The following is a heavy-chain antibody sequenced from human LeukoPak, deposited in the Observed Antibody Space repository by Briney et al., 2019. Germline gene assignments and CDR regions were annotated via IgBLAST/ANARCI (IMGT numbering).Heavy chain of an antibody. V-gene: IGHV3-48*03. D-gene: IGHD3-3*01. CDR2: IGSSGSTV. CDR1: GFSFSSYE. J-gene: IGHJ4*02. CDR3: ARERSGYLKKPDY. Sequence: QPGGSLRLSCAASGFSFSSYEMNWVRQAPGKGLEWVSYIGSSGSTVYYADSVKGRFTISRDNAKNSLCLQMNSLRAEDTAVYYCARERSGYLKKPDYWGQGTLVTVSS.